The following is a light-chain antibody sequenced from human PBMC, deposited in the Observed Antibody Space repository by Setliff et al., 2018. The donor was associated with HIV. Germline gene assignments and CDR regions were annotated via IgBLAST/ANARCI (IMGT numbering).Light chain of an antibody. Sequence: QSALIQPASVSGSPGQSITISCTGTSSDVGGYKYVYWYQQHPGKAPKLMIYEVSNRPSGISNRFSGSKSGNTASLTISGLQAEDEADYYCSSYTSRNTLVFGTGTKVTVL. V-gene: IGLV2-14*01. CDR3: SSYTSRNTLV. CDR1: SSDVGGYKY. CDR2: EVS. J-gene: IGLJ1*01.